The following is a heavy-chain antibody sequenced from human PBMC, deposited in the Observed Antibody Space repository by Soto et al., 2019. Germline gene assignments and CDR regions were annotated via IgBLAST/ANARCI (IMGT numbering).Heavy chain of an antibody. V-gene: IGHV3-23*01. CDR2: ISGSGGST. J-gene: IGHJ4*02. D-gene: IGHD3-3*01. Sequence: GGSLRLSCAASGFTFSSYAMSWVRQAPGKGLEWVSAISGSGGSTYYADSGKGRFTISRDNSKNTLYLQMNSLRAEDTAVYYCAKRDYDFWFLDYWGQGTLVTVSS. CDR3: AKRDYDFWFLDY. CDR1: GFTFSSYA.